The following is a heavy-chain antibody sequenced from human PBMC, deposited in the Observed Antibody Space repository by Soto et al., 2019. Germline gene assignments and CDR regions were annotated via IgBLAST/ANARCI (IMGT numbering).Heavy chain of an antibody. V-gene: IGHV1-69*12. Sequence: QVQLVQSGAEVKKPGSSVKVSCKASGGTFSSYAISWVRQAPGQGLEWMGEIIPIFGTANYAQKFQGRVTITADEATSTAYMELSSLRSDDTAVYYCARDRGPSSGYYPYWFDPWGQGTLGSVSS. D-gene: IGHD3-22*01. CDR1: GGTFSSYA. CDR2: IIPIFGTA. CDR3: ARDRGPSSGYYPYWFDP. J-gene: IGHJ5*02.